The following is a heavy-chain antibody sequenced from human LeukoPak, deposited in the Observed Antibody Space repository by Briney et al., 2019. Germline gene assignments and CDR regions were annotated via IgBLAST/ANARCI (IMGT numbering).Heavy chain of an antibody. CDR2: IHKDGTT. CDR1: GFSVSENY. CDR3: ARDSGSTYWAYS. D-gene: IGHD2-15*01. Sequence: GGSLRLSCATSGFSVSENYMSWVRQAPGKGLEWVSVIHKDGTTDYADSVKGRFTISRDVAENTLSLQMNSLRADDAAVYFCARDSGSTYWAYSWGQGTLVTVSS. J-gene: IGHJ4*02. V-gene: IGHV3-66*02.